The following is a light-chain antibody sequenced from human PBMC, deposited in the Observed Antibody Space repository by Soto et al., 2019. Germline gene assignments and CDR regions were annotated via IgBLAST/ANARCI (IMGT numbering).Light chain of an antibody. CDR2: GAS. CDR1: QSVSSN. Sequence: EIVMTQSPATLSVSPGERATLSCRASQSVSSNLAWYQQKPGQAPRLLIYGASTRATGIPDRFSGSGSGTEFTLTISSLQSEDFAVYYCQQYNNWPLTFGPGTKVDIK. J-gene: IGKJ3*01. CDR3: QQYNNWPLT. V-gene: IGKV3-15*01.